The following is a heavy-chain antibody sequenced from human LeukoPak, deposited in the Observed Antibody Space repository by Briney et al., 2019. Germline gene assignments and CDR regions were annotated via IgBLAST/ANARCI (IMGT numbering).Heavy chain of an antibody. Sequence: AGGSLRLSCAASGFTFSSYAMHWVRQAPGKGLEWVAVISYDGSNKYYADSVKGRFTISRDNSKNTLYLQMNSLRAEDTAVYYCAKDGPHSSGWYSYYYYYMDVWGKGTTVTISS. CDR1: GFTFSSYA. V-gene: IGHV3-30*04. CDR3: AKDGPHSSGWYSYYYYYMDV. J-gene: IGHJ6*03. CDR2: ISYDGSNK. D-gene: IGHD6-19*01.